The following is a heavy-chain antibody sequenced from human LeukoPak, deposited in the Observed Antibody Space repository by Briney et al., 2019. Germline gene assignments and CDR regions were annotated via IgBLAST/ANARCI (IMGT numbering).Heavy chain of an antibody. D-gene: IGHD3-16*01. Sequence: PGGSLRLSCAASGFTFSSFVVTWVRQDPGKGLEWGSGIVGGGGITYYADSVKGRFTISRDNSKNTLYLHMNRLRDADTAVYHCAKPLGIGRYSFDSGGQGTLVTVTS. V-gene: IGHV3-23*01. CDR1: GFTFSSFV. CDR2: IVGGGGIT. CDR3: AKPLGIGRYSFDS. J-gene: IGHJ4*02.